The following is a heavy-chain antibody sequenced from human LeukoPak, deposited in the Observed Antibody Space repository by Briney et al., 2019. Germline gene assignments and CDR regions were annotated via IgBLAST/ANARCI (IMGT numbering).Heavy chain of an antibody. CDR1: EYSFPNYC. Sequence: GESLKISCKHSEYSFPNYCIAWVRRMPGKGVEWMGIIYPGDSETRYSPSFQGRVTISVDKSISTASLQWSSLKASDTAMYYCARNYGGDSVVALDFWGQGTVVTVSS. J-gene: IGHJ3*01. V-gene: IGHV5-51*01. D-gene: IGHD4-23*01. CDR2: IYPGDSET. CDR3: ARNYGGDSVVALDF.